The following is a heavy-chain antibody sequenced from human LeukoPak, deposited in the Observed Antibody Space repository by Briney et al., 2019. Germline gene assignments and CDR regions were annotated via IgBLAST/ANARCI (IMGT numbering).Heavy chain of an antibody. Sequence: SETLSLTCAVYGGSFSGYYWSWIRQPPGKGLEWIGEINHSGSTNYNPSLKSRVTISVDTSKNQFSLKLSSVTAADTAVYYCARHFGYCSSTSCYAEGFDYWGQGTLVTVSS. J-gene: IGHJ4*02. CDR1: GGSFSGYY. CDR3: ARHFGYCSSTSCYAEGFDY. D-gene: IGHD2-2*01. V-gene: IGHV4-34*01. CDR2: INHSGST.